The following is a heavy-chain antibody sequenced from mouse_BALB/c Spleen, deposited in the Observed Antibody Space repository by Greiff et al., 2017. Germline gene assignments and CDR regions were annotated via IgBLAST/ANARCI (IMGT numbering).Heavy chain of an antibody. J-gene: IGHJ4*01. CDR2: ISDGGSYT. Sequence: EVKLMESGGGLVKPGGFLKLSCAASGFTFSDYYMYWVRQTPEKRLEWVATISDGGSYTYYPDSVKGRFTISRDNAKNNLYLQMSSLKSEDTAMYYCASLPPMDYWGQGTSVTVSS. V-gene: IGHV5-4*02. CDR1: GFTFSDYY. CDR3: ASLPPMDY.